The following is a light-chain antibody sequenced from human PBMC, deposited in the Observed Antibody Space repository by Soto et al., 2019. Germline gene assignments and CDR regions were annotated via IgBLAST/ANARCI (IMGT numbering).Light chain of an antibody. CDR2: KAS. V-gene: IGKV1-5*03. CDR1: QTFSNC. Sequence: DIQMTQSPSTLPPSVGAGVLIICRASQTFSNCLAGYQHNPGTAPKLLIYKASSFEGGVPSRFSGGGSGPEFTLTISTLQPDDFATYYCQQYSSYSRTFGQGTKVETK. J-gene: IGKJ2*02. CDR3: QQYSSYSRT.